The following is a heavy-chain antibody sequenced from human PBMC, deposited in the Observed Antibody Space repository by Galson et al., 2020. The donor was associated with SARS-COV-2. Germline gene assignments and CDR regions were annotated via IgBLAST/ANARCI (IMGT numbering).Heavy chain of an antibody. V-gene: IGHV3-21*01. D-gene: IGHD2-21*01. CDR1: GFTISTYS. J-gene: IGHJ3*01. Sequence: TAGSLRLSCAASGFTISTYSMNWVRQPPGKGLEWVSSISSSSSYKYYADSVKGRFTISRDNGKNSLYLQMNSLGAEDTAVYYCACAQVRTMFVVVSEAWGALDLWDQGPMVTVSS. CDR2: ISSSSSYK. CDR3: ACAQVRTMFVVVSEAWGALDL.